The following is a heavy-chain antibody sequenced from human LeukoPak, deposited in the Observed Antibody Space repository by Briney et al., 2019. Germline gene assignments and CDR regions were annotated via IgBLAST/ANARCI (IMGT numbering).Heavy chain of an antibody. CDR1: VYTFTSYG. D-gene: IGHD6-19*01. J-gene: IGHJ4*02. CDR3: ARDSIAVAGEFDY. V-gene: IGHV1-18*01. CDR2: ISAYNGNT. Sequence: ASVTVSRKSSVYTFTSYGINWVRQAPGQGLEWMGWISAYNGNTNYAQKLQGRVTMTTDTSTSTAYMQLRSLRSDDTAVYYCARDSIAVAGEFDYWGQGTLVTVSS.